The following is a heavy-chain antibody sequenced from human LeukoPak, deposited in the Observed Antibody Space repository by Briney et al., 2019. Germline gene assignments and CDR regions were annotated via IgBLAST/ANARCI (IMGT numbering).Heavy chain of an antibody. CDR2: IESDGAGT. CDR1: GFTFSTYW. Sequence: PGGSLSLSYAASGFTFSTYWMHWVRHAQGKGLVWVSRIESDGAGTTYAGSVKGRFTISRDNTKNIVYLQMNSLRAEDTAVYYCANILGGHWGQGILVTVSS. CDR3: ANILGGH. D-gene: IGHD3-16*01. V-gene: IGHV3-74*01. J-gene: IGHJ4*02.